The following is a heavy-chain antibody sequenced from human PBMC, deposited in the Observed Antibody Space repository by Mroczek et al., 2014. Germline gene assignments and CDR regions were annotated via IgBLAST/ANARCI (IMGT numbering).Heavy chain of an antibody. V-gene: IGHV1-69*01. CDR1: GGTFSSYA. Sequence: QVQLVQSGAEVKKPGSSVKVSCKASGGTFSSYAISWVRQAPGQGLEWMGGIIPIFGTANYAQKFQGRVTITADESTSTAYMELSSLRSEDTAVYYCARADGSGSLGPVGWTLGAFDIWGQGTMVTVSS. D-gene: IGHD3-10*01. CDR2: IIPIFGTA. CDR3: ARADGSGSLGPVGWTLGAFDI. J-gene: IGHJ3*02.